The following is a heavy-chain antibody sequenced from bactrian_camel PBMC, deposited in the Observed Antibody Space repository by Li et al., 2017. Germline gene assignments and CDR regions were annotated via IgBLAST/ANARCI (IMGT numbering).Heavy chain of an antibody. CDR1: GYVYSRTC. V-gene: IGHV3S40*01. Sequence: EVQLVESGGGSVQAGGSLRLTCAASGYVYSRTCVGWFRQAPGKVREGVAAIYAGGGVTVYADSVKGRFTISQDNAKSAVYPQMNSLKPEDSAMYFCAAETVNTYCTPWSDFNHWGQGTQVTVS. CDR2: IYAGGGVT. D-gene: IGHD1*01. CDR3: AAETVNTYCTPWSDFNH. J-gene: IGHJ4*01.